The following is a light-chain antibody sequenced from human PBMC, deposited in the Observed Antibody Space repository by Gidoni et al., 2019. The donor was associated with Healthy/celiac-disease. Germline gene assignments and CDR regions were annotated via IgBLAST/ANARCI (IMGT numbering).Light chain of an antibody. CDR3: QQRSNWPLLT. Sequence: IVLTQSPATLSLSPGERATLSCRASQSVSSYLAWYQQKPGQAPRLLIYDASNRATGIPARFSGSGSGTDFTLTINSLEPEDFAVYYCQQRSNWPLLTFGGXTKVEIK. J-gene: IGKJ4*01. CDR2: DAS. V-gene: IGKV3-11*01. CDR1: QSVSSY.